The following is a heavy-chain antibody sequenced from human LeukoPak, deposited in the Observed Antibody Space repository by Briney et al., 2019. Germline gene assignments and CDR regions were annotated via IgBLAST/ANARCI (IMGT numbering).Heavy chain of an antibody. Sequence: GGSLRLSCAAFGFTFSSYWMSWVRQAPGKGLEWVANIKQAGSDKYYVDSVKGRFTISRDNTKNSLYLQMNSLRAEDTAVYYCATAFRGSYDNWGQGTLVTVSS. D-gene: IGHD1-26*01. J-gene: IGHJ4*02. CDR1: GFTFSSYW. CDR2: IKQAGSDK. V-gene: IGHV3-7*01. CDR3: ATAFRGSYDN.